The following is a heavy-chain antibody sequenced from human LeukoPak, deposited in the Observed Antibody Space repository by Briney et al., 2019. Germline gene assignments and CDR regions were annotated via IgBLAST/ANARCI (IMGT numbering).Heavy chain of an antibody. J-gene: IGHJ5*02. CDR2: IIPIFGTA. CDR1: GGTFSSYA. V-gene: IGHV1-69*01. D-gene: IGHD3-22*01. CDR3: ARVDYYDSSGYYPTSDNWFDP. Sequence: SVTVSCKDSGGTFSSYAISWVRQAPGQGLEWMGGIIPIFGTANYAQKFQGRVTITADESTSTAYMELSSLRSEDTAVYYCARVDYYDSSGYYPTSDNWFDPWGQGTLVTVSS.